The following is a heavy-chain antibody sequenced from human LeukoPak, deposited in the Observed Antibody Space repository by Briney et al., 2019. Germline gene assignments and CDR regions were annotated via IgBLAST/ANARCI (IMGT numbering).Heavy chain of an antibody. Sequence: GASVKVSCKASGYTCTIYGISWVRQAPGQGLEWMGWISAYNGNTNYAQKLQGRVTMTTDTSTSTAYMELRSLRSDDTAVYYCARGERRITIFGVVNKGMDVWGQGTTVTVSS. V-gene: IGHV1-18*01. D-gene: IGHD3-3*01. CDR3: ARGERRITIFGVVNKGMDV. CDR1: GYTCTIYG. CDR2: ISAYNGNT. J-gene: IGHJ6*02.